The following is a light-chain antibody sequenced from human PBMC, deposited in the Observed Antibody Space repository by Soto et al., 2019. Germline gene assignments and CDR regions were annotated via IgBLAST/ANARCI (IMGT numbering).Light chain of an antibody. J-gene: IGLJ1*01. CDR1: SSDVGFYNY. V-gene: IGLV2-14*01. CDR3: SSYTSSNTLEV. Sequence: QSVLTQPASVSGSPGQSIAISCTGSSSDVGFYNYVSWYQQHPGKVPKLIIYEVTNRPSGVSNRFSGSKSGNTASLTISGLQAEDEADYYCSSYTSSNTLEVFGFGTKLTVL. CDR2: EVT.